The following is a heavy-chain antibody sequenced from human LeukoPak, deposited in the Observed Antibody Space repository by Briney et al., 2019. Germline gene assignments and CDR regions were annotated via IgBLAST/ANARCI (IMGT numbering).Heavy chain of an antibody. Sequence: GGSLRLSCAASGFTFSSYGMSWVRQAPGKGLEWVSAISGSGGSTYYADSVKGRFTISRDNSKNTLYLQMNSLRAEDTAVYYCAKDSEVRGVTYYFDYWGQGTLVTVSS. D-gene: IGHD3-10*01. V-gene: IGHV3-23*01. CDR1: GFTFSSYG. CDR2: ISGSGGST. CDR3: AKDSEVRGVTYYFDY. J-gene: IGHJ4*02.